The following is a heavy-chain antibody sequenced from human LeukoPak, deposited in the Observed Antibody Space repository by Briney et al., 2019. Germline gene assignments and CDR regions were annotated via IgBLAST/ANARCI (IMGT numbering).Heavy chain of an antibody. CDR2: IYHSGST. CDR3: ARRSDSSGYPFDY. CDR1: GGSISSSNW. D-gene: IGHD3-22*01. J-gene: IGHJ4*02. V-gene: IGHV4-4*02. Sequence: SETLSLTCTVSGGSISSSNWWSWVRQPPGKGLEWIGEIYHSGSTNYNPSLKSRVTVSVDKSKNQFSLKLSSVTAADTAVYYCARRSDSSGYPFDYWGQGTLVTVSS.